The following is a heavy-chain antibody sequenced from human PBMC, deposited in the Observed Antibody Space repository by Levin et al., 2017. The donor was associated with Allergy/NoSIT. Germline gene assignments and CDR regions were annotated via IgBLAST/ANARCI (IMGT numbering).Heavy chain of an antibody. Sequence: SETLSLTCTVSGGSISGASISDYFWTWIRQPAGKGLEWIGRIYLSGNTNYNPSLTNRLIMSIDTSRSQFSMKLNSVTAADTAVYYSARVKSAAFDIWGQGTMVTVSS. CDR1: GGSISGASISDYF. V-gene: IGHV4-4*07. CDR2: IYLSGNT. CDR3: ARVKSAAFDI. J-gene: IGHJ3*02.